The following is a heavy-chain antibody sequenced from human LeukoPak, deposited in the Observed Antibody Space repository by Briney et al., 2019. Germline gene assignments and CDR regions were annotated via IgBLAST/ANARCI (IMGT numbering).Heavy chain of an antibody. CDR3: ARVGYYDSIGFGETDY. D-gene: IGHD3-22*01. CDR1: GGSIRSGGYY. V-gene: IGHV4-31*03. CDR2: LYYSGNT. Sequence: PSQTLSLTCTVSGGSIRSGGYYWSWIRQHPGKGLEWIGFLYYSGNTYYNPSLKSRVTISVDTSKNQFSLKLSSVTAADTAVYYCARVGYYDSIGFGETDYWGQGTLVTVSS. J-gene: IGHJ4*02.